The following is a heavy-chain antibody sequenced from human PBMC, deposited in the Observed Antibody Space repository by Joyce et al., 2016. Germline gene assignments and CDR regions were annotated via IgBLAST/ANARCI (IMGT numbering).Heavy chain of an antibody. CDR1: GYTFTGYY. V-gene: IGHV1-2*06. J-gene: IGHJ3*02. Sequence: QLVQSGAEMKKPGASVKVSCSVSGYTFTGYYIHWVRQAPGQGLECMGRIDPTSGGTKCSQKFQGRVTMTGDTSITTVYMQLNRLTSDDTAVYFCATSGPEGYAFDIWGQGTLVIVSS. CDR2: IDPTSGGT. CDR3: ATSGPEGYAFDI.